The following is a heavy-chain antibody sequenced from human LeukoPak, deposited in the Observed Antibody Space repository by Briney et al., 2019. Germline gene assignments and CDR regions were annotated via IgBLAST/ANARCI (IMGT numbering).Heavy chain of an antibody. CDR2: INAGNGNT. CDR3: ARGIEASSGWYVIDY. D-gene: IGHD6-19*01. Sequence: ASVNVSCTPSGYIFTMYAIHWVRQAPGQRLEWMGWINAGNGNTKNSRKMQGRVTITRDTSASTAYMEVSSLTSEDTAVYYCARGIEASSGWYVIDYWGQGTLVTVSS. CDR1: GYIFTMYA. J-gene: IGHJ4*02. V-gene: IGHV1-3*01.